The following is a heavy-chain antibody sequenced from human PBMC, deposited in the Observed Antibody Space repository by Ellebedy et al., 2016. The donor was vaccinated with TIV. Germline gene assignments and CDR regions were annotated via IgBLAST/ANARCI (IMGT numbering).Heavy chain of an antibody. D-gene: IGHD1-26*01. CDR1: GYTFPNYA. CDR2: INTNTGSS. V-gene: IGHV7-4-1*02. Sequence: ASVKVSCKASGYTFPNYAMNWVRQAPGQGLEWMGWINTNTGSSTYAQDFSERFVFSLDTTVSTVYLQISGLKAEDTAMYYCARVRGTYWIDNWGQGTLVIVSS. CDR3: ARVRGTYWIDN. J-gene: IGHJ4*02.